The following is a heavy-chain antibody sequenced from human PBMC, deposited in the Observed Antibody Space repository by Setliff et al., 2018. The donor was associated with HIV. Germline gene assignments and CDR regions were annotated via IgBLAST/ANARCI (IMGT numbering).Heavy chain of an antibody. J-gene: IGHJ4*02. V-gene: IGHV4-39*07. CDR3: ARGVAVAGVYRY. Sequence: SETLSLTCTVSGGSFSSSDYYWGWIRQPPGKGLEWIGTIYYSGSTYYNPSLKSRVTISVDTSKNQFSLRLTSVTAAGTAVYYCARGVAVAGVYRYWGQGTLVTVSS. CDR1: GGSFSSSDYY. CDR2: IYYSGST. D-gene: IGHD6-19*01.